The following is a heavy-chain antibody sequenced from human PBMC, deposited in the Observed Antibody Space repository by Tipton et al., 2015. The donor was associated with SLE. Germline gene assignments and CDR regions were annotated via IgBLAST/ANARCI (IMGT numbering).Heavy chain of an antibody. D-gene: IGHD3-16*01. CDR3: AKDREVEWCGGVKDAFDI. Sequence: SLRLSCAASGFTFSSYAMHCVCQAPGNVLEWVAVISYDGSNKYYADSVKGRFTISRDNSKNTLYLQMNSLRAEDTAVYYCAKDREVEWCGGVKDAFDIWGLG. V-gene: IGHV3-30-3*01. CDR1: GFTFSSYA. J-gene: IGHJ3*02. CDR2: ISYDGSNK.